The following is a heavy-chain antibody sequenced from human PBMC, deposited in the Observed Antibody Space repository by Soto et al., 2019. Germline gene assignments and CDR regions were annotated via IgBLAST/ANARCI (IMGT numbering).Heavy chain of an antibody. Sequence: GGSLRLSCAASGFTFSSYSMNWVRQAPGKGLEWVSYISSSISTIYYADSVKGRFTISRDNAKNSLYLQMNSLRAEDTAVYYCARVQSYYYYYMDVWGKGTTVTVSS. V-gene: IGHV3-48*01. J-gene: IGHJ6*03. CDR3: ARVQSYYYYYMDV. CDR2: ISSSISTI. CDR1: GFTFSSYS.